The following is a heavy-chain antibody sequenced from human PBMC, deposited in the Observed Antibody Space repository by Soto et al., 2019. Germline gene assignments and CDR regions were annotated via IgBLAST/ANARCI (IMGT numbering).Heavy chain of an antibody. V-gene: IGHV5-51*01. J-gene: IGHJ4*02. D-gene: IGHD6-19*01. CDR1: GYSFTSYW. CDR2: IYPVDSDT. CDR3: ARQRYSSGWYAPDY. Sequence: PGESLKISCKSSGYSFTSYWIGWVRQMPGEGLEWMGIIYPVDSDTRYSPSFQGQVTISVDKSISTAYLQWSSLKASDTAMYYCARQRYSSGWYAPDYWGQGTLVTVSS.